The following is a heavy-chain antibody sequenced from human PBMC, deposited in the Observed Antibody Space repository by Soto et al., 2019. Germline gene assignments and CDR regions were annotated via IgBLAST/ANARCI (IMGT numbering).Heavy chain of an antibody. CDR1: GESFSNHY. J-gene: IGHJ6*02. CDR3: ARGVVYRDVGLAYGMDV. CDR2: INYSGST. Sequence: PSETLSLTCAVYGESFSNHYWTWIRQSPGKGLEWVGEINYSGSTRCNWSLGSRVTISVDTSKDQFSLIVTSVTAEDTAVYYCARGVVYRDVGLAYGMDVWGQGTTVTVYS. D-gene: IGHD3-22*01. V-gene: IGHV4-34*01.